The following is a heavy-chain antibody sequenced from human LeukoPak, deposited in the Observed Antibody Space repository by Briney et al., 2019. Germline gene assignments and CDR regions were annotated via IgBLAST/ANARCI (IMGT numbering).Heavy chain of an antibody. CDR2: FDPEDGET. Sequence: ASVKVSCKASGYTFTGHYMHWVRQAPGKGLEWMGGFDPEDGETIYAQKFQGRVTMTEDTSTDTAYMELSSLRSEDTAVYYCALVGATYYFDYWGQGTLVTVSS. D-gene: IGHD1-26*01. CDR3: ALVGATYYFDY. J-gene: IGHJ4*02. CDR1: GYTFTGHY. V-gene: IGHV1-24*01.